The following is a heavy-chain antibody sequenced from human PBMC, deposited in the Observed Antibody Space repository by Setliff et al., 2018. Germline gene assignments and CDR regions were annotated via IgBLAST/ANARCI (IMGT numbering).Heavy chain of an antibody. CDR2: IFYDGNT. CDR3: ATLRTSTHFDY. CDR1: GYYIRSGYY. V-gene: IGHV4-38-2*01. J-gene: IGHJ4*02. Sequence: SETLSLSCVVSGYYIRSGYYWGWIRQHPGKGLEWIGSIFYDGNTFYNPSLKSRVTMSVDTSKNQFSLKLSSVTAADTAVYYCATLRTSTHFDYWGQGTLVTVSS. D-gene: IGHD1-1*01.